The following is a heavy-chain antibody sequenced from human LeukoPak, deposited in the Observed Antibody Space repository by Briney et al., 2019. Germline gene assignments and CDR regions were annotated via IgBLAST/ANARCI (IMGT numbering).Heavy chain of an antibody. Sequence: PSETLSLTCAVYGGSFSGYYWSWIRQPPGKGLEWIGEINHSGSTNYNPSLKSRVTISVDTSKNQFSLKLSSVTAADTAVYYCARSPPFADIVVVPALLSAYGGAFDIWGQGTMVTVSS. CDR1: GGSFSGYY. D-gene: IGHD2-2*01. V-gene: IGHV4-34*01. CDR3: ARSPPFADIVVVPALLSAYGGAFDI. J-gene: IGHJ3*02. CDR2: INHSGST.